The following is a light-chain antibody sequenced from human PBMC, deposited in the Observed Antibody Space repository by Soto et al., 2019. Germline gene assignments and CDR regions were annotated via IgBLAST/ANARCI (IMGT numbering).Light chain of an antibody. Sequence: QSALTQPASVSGSPGQSITISCTGTSSDVGGYNYVSWYQQHPGKAPKLMIYEVSNRPPGVSNRFSGSKSGNTASLTISGLQAEDEADYYCSSYTSNSTLYVFGTGTKLTVL. CDR1: SSDVGGYNY. CDR2: EVS. J-gene: IGLJ1*01. CDR3: SSYTSNSTLYV. V-gene: IGLV2-14*01.